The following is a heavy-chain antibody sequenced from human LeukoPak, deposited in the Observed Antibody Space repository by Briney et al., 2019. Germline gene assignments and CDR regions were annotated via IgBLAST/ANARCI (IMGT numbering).Heavy chain of an antibody. Sequence: ASVKVSCKASGYTFTGYYMHWVRQAPGQGLEWMGWINPNSGGTNYAQKFQGRVTMTRDTSISTAYMELSRLRSDDTAVYYCASGYRRASSTSSLDYWGQGTLVTVSS. CDR1: GYTFTGYY. V-gene: IGHV1-2*02. CDR3: ASGYRRASSTSSLDY. CDR2: INPNSGGT. J-gene: IGHJ4*02. D-gene: IGHD2-2*01.